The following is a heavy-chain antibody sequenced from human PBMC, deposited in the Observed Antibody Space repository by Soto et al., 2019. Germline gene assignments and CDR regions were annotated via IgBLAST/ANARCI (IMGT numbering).Heavy chain of an antibody. CDR2: ISAYNGNT. CDR3: ARVGDYDYIWGSYRYRWFDP. J-gene: IGHJ5*02. D-gene: IGHD3-16*02. CDR1: GYTVTSYG. Sequence: ASVKVSCKASGYTVTSYGISWVRQAPGQELEWMGWISAYNGNTNYAQKLQGRVTMTTDTSTSTAYMELRSLRSDDTAVYYCARVGDYDYIWGSYRYRWFDPWGQGTLVTVSS. V-gene: IGHV1-18*01.